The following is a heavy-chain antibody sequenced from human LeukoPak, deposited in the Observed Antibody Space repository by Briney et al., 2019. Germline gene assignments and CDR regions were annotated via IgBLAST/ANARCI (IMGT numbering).Heavy chain of an antibody. V-gene: IGHV7-4-1*02. Sequence: ASVKVSCKASGYIITSYAMNWVRQAPGQGLEWMGWINTNTGNPTYAQGFTGRFVFSLDTSVSTAYLQISSLKAEDTAVYYCARGSTYDSSGYYYPGTFDYWGQGTLVTVSS. CDR1: GYIITSYA. CDR3: ARGSTYDSSGYYYPGTFDY. D-gene: IGHD3-22*01. CDR2: INTNTGNP. J-gene: IGHJ4*02.